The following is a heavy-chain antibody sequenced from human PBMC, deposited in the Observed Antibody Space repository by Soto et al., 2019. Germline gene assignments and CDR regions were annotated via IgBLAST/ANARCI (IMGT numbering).Heavy chain of an antibody. CDR1: GYTFTSYG. V-gene: IGHV1-18*01. CDR3: ARDFGPILSSSSDYGMDV. D-gene: IGHD6-6*01. CDR2: ISSYNGNT. Sequence: ASVKVPCKASGYTFTSYGISWVRQAPGQGLEWMGWISSYNGNTNYAQRLQGRVTMTTDTSTSTAYMELRGLRSDDTAVYYCARDFGPILSSSSDYGMDVWGQGTTVTVSS. J-gene: IGHJ6*02.